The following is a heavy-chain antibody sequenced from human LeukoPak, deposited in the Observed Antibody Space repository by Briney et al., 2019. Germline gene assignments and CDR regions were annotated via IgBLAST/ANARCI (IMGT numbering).Heavy chain of an antibody. Sequence: PSETRSLTCAVFGRFFGGYYWSWIRHPPGKVLEWDGEIHHSGTNNYNTSLRSRVTISVDTSNNQFSQKLSSVTAAETAVYYCARGRGITMVRDLGYWGQGTLVTVSS. CDR3: ARGRGITMVRDLGY. CDR1: GRFFGGYY. CDR2: IHHSGTN. V-gene: IGHV4-34*01. D-gene: IGHD3-10*01. J-gene: IGHJ4*02.